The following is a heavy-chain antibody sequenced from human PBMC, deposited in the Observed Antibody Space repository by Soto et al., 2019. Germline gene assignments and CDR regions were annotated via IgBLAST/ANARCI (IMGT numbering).Heavy chain of an antibody. V-gene: IGHV3-33*01. D-gene: IGHD4-4*01. CDR2: IWYDGSNK. Sequence: LRLSCAASGFTFSSYGMHWVRQAPGKGLEWVAVIWYDGSNKYYADSVKGRFTISRDNSKNTLYLQMNSLRAEDTAVYYCARESYSNYYYYYGMDVWGQGTTVTVSS. CDR1: GFTFSSYG. J-gene: IGHJ6*02. CDR3: ARESYSNYYYYYGMDV.